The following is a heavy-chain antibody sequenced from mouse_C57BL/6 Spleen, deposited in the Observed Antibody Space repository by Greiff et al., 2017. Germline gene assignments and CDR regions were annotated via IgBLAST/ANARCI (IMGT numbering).Heavy chain of an antibody. D-gene: IGHD1-1*01. CDR2: IHPNSGST. Sequence: VQLQQPGAELVKPGASVKLSCKASGYTFTSYWMHWVKQRPGQGLEWIGMIHPNSGSTNYNEKFKSKATLTVDKSSSTAYMQLSSLTSEDSAVYYCARDRWGSGSRWYFGGWGTGGTVTVS. CDR1: GYTFTSYW. V-gene: IGHV1-64*01. CDR3: ARDRWGSGSRWYFGG. J-gene: IGHJ1*03.